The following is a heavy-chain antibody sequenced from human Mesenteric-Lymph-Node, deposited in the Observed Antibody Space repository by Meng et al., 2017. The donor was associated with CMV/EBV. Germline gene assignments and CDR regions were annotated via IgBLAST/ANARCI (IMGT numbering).Heavy chain of an antibody. CDR3: ARPSSGYYSPFDY. D-gene: IGHD3-22*01. Sequence: VYGGSISSSSSYWGWLRQPPGKGLEWIGSIYYSGSTYYNPSLKSRVTISVDTSKNRFSLKLSSVTAADTAVYYCARPSSGYYSPFDYWGQGTLVTVSS. CDR2: IYYSGST. J-gene: IGHJ4*02. V-gene: IGHV4-39*01. CDR1: GGSISSSSSY.